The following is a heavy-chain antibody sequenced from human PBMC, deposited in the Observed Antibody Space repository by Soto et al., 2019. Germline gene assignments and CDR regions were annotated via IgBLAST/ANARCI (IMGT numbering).Heavy chain of an antibody. CDR3: ARSSGGNFGIIIEVTNWCAP. CDR1: RCTLTRYD. D-gene: IGHD3-10*01. V-gene: IGHV1-46*01. J-gene: IGHJ5*02. Sequence: SVNVSCKAPRCTLTRYDINAVRQAPGQGLEWIGVINPHGGSTAYAQKFKGRVTLTRDTSASTVYMEVSSLTSEDTAMYYCARSSGGNFGIIIEVTNWCAPWGQGTLVHVS. CDR2: INPHGGST.